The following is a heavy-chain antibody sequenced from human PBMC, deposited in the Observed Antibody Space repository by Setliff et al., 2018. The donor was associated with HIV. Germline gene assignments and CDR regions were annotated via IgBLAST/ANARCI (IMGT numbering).Heavy chain of an antibody. V-gene: IGHV1-18*01. CDR3: ARPLPIVGYCSSTSCQGALDF. CDR1: GYTFTSYG. Sequence: ASVKVSCKASGYTFTSYGISWVRQAPGQGLEWMGWISAYNGNTNYAQKLQGRVTMTTDTSTSTAYMELRSLRSDDTAVYYCARPLPIVGYCSSTSCQGALDFWGQATMVTVSS. CDR2: ISAYNGNT. D-gene: IGHD2-2*01. J-gene: IGHJ3*01.